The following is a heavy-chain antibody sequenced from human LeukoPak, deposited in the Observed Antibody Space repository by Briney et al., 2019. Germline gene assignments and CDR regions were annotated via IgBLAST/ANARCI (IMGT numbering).Heavy chain of an antibody. CDR1: GFTFSSYW. Sequence: GGSLRLSCAASGFTFSSYWMHWVRQAPGKGLVWVSRINSDGSSTSYADSVKGRFTISRDNAKNTLYLQMNSLRAEDTAVYCCARDHQKYYYDSSGYQGDAFDIWGQGTMVTVSS. CDR2: INSDGSST. CDR3: ARDHQKYYYDSSGYQGDAFDI. J-gene: IGHJ3*02. V-gene: IGHV3-74*01. D-gene: IGHD3-22*01.